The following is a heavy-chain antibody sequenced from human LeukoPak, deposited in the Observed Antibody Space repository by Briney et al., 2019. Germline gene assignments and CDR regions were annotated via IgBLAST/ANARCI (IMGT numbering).Heavy chain of an antibody. J-gene: IGHJ4*02. Sequence: GSLRLSCSASGLTFSSYGLHWVRQAPGKGLEWGAVIWYDGSNKYYADSVKGRFTISRDNSKNTLYLQMNSLRADDTAVYYCAKTGLNYYDSSGSLYYFDSWGQGTLVTVSS. CDR1: GLTFSSYG. D-gene: IGHD3-22*01. CDR3: AKTGLNYYDSSGSLYYFDS. CDR2: IWYDGSNK. V-gene: IGHV3-33*06.